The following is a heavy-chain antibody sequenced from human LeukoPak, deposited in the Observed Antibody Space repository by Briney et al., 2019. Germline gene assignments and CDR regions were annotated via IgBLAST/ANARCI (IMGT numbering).Heavy chain of an antibody. D-gene: IGHD3-10*01. Sequence: PGGSLRLSCAASGFTFSSYGMHWVRQAPGKGLDWVAVIWYDGSNKYYADSVKGRFTISRDNSKNTLYLQMNSLRAEDTAVYYCAKEVSGDYYYYMDVWGKGTTVTVSS. CDR1: GFTFSSYG. CDR2: IWYDGSNK. CDR3: AKEVSGDYYYYMDV. V-gene: IGHV3-33*06. J-gene: IGHJ6*03.